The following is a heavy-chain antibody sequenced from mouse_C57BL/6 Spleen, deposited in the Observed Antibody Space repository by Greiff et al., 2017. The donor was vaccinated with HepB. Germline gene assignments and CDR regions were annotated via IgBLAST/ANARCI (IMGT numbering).Heavy chain of an antibody. V-gene: IGHV1-80*01. D-gene: IGHD2-3*01. CDR3: ARIGWLLPYFDY. Sequence: QVQLQQSGAELVKPGASVKISCKASGYAFSSYWMNWVKQRPGKGLEWIGQIYPGDGDTNYNGKFKGKATLTADKSSSTAYMQLSSLTSEDSAVYFCARIGWLLPYFDYWGQGTTLTGSS. CDR2: IYPGDGDT. J-gene: IGHJ2*01. CDR1: GYAFSSYW.